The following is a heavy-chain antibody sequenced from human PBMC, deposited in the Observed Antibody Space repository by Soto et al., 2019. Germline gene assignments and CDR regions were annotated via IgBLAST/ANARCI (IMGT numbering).Heavy chain of an antibody. J-gene: IGHJ4*02. CDR2: SRDEPQGYST. CDR1: GFTLSDRY. CDR3: VRVTYFSDSSGYTRCLDY. D-gene: IGHD3-22*01. Sequence: GGSLRLSCAGSGFTLSDRYIDWVRQAPGKGLEWVGRSRDEPQGYSTAYAASVKGRFTTSRDESKNSAYLQMNSLKTEDTAVYYCVRVTYFSDSSGYTRCLDYWGQGTLVTVSS. V-gene: IGHV3-72*01.